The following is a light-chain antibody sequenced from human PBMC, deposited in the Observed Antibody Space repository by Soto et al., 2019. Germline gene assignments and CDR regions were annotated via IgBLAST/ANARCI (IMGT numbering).Light chain of an antibody. J-gene: IGKJ5*01. CDR3: QQRNSWPPTFT. V-gene: IGKV3-11*01. CDR1: QSVGSF. CDR2: DTS. Sequence: EIVLTQSPGTLSLSPGERATLSCRASQSVGSFLAWYQRKPGQAPRLLIYDTSIRATGIPARFSGSGSGTDFTLTISSLEPEDFAVYYCQQRNSWPPTFTFGQGTRLEIK.